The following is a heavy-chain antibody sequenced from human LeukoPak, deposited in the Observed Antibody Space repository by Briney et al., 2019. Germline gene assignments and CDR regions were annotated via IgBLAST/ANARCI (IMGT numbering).Heavy chain of an antibody. D-gene: IGHD4-17*01. J-gene: IGHJ3*02. Sequence: ETLSLTCTVSGGSISSGGYYWSWIRQHPGKGLEWVSSIISSSGFISYADSVKGRFTISRDNAKNSLYLQMNSLKAEDTAVYYCARDFQQGGDYHTFDIWGQGTMVTVSS. CDR1: GGSISSGGYY. CDR3: ARDFQQGGDYHTFDI. CDR2: IISSSGFI. V-gene: IGHV3-21*01.